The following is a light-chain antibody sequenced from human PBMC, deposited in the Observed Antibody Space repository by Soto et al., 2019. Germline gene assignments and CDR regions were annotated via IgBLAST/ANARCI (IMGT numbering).Light chain of an antibody. V-gene: IGLV2-23*01. CDR3: CSSSGNPYV. Sequence: QSALTQPASVSGSPGQSIAISGTGTSSDVGSYNSVSWYQQHPGKAPKLMIYEGSKRPSGVSDRFSGSKSGNTASLTISGLQAEDEADYYCCSSSGNPYVFGTGTKLTVL. J-gene: IGLJ1*01. CDR2: EGS. CDR1: SSDVGSYNS.